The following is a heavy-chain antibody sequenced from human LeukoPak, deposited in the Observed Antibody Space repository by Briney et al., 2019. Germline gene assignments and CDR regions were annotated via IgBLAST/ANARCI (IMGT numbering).Heavy chain of an antibody. Sequence: PGGSLRLSCAASGFTFSSYAMHWVRQAPGKGLEWVAVISYDGSNKYYADSVKGRFTISRDNSKNTPYLQMNSLRAEDTAVYYCARVAPYYDILTGYFDYWGQGTLVTVSS. V-gene: IGHV3-30-3*01. CDR2: ISYDGSNK. J-gene: IGHJ4*02. D-gene: IGHD3-9*01. CDR3: ARVAPYYDILTGYFDY. CDR1: GFTFSSYA.